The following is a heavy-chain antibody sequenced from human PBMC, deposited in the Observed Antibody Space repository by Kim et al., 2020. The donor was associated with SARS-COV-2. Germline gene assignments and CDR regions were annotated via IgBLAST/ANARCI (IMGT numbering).Heavy chain of an antibody. Sequence: TYDGDSVKGRFTITRNKSRNMLYLQMNSLRADDTAVYYCARGGEASNPLDYWGQGTLVTVSS. V-gene: IGHV3-23*05. CDR2: T. CDR3: ARGGEASNPLDY. D-gene: IGHD3-16*01. J-gene: IGHJ4*02.